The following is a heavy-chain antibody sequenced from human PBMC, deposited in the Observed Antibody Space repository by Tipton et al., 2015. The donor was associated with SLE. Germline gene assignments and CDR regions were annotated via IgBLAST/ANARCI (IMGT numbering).Heavy chain of an antibody. CDR3: ARAIVVVPGHYYMDV. V-gene: IGHV1-18*01. CDR1: GFTFSSYD. CDR2: ISAYNGNT. J-gene: IGHJ6*03. D-gene: IGHD2-2*01. Sequence: QLVQSGPEVKKPGASVKVSCKASGFTFSSYDINWVRQAPGQGLEWMGWISAYNGNTNYAQKLQGRVTMTTDTSTSTAYMERRSLRSDDTAVYYCARAIVVVPGHYYMDVWGKGTTVTISS.